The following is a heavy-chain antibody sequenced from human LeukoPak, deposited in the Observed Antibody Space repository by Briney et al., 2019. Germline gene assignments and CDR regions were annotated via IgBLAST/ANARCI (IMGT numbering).Heavy chain of an antibody. Sequence: GGSLRLSCAASGFTFDDYAIHWVRQAPGEGLEWVSLISGDGGRTYYADSVKGRFTISRDNSKNSLYLQMNSLRTEDTALYYCAKDPATRDGHGAWFDPWGQGTLVTVSS. CDR3: AKDPATRDGHGAWFDP. V-gene: IGHV3-43*02. D-gene: IGHD5-24*01. CDR1: GFTFDDYA. CDR2: ISGDGGRT. J-gene: IGHJ5*02.